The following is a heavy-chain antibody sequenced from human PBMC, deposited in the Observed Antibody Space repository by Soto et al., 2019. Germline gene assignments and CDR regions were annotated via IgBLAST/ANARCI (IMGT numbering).Heavy chain of an antibody. Sequence: SVKVSCKASGGTFSSYAISWVRQAPGQGLEWMGGIIPIFGTANYAQKFQGRVTITADKSTSTAYMELSSLRSEDTAVYYCARAGNYYDSSGYSRFDYWGQGTLVTVSS. V-gene: IGHV1-69*06. D-gene: IGHD3-22*01. CDR2: IIPIFGTA. CDR3: ARAGNYYDSSGYSRFDY. CDR1: GGTFSSYA. J-gene: IGHJ4*02.